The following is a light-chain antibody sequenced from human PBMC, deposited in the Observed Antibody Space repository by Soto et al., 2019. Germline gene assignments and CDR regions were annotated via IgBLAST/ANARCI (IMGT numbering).Light chain of an antibody. CDR2: DTS. V-gene: IGLV7-46*01. CDR3: ILSYNAPYV. CDR1: TGAVTNGHY. Sequence: VLTPEPSLTMSPEGKVTLTSGSSTGAVTNGHYPNRFQQKPAQAPRTLINDTSNRHTWTPARFSGSLLGGKAAVTFSAAQPEDEAEYECILSYNAPYVVGSGTSVTV. J-gene: IGLJ1*01.